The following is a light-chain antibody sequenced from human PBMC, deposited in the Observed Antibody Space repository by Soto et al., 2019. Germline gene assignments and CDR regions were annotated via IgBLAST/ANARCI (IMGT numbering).Light chain of an antibody. Sequence: QSALTQPASVSGSPGQSITISCTGTSSEVGGYNYVSWYQQRPGKAPKLMIYDVNNRPSGVSKRFSASKSGNTASLTISGLQAEDEADYYCSSYSSTTTLVFGGGTKLTVL. V-gene: IGLV2-14*01. J-gene: IGLJ3*02. CDR1: SSEVGGYNY. CDR3: SSYSSTTTLV. CDR2: DVN.